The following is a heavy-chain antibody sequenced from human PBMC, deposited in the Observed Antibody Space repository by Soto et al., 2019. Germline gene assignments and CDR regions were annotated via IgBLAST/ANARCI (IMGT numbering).Heavy chain of an antibody. D-gene: IGHD3-10*01. CDR1: GYTFTSYG. CDR3: ARDLRPYDYGSGSYQSADY. Sequence: QVQLVQSGAEVKKPGASVKVSCKASGYTFTSYGISWVRQAPGQGLEWMGWISAYNGNTNYAQKLQGRVTMTTDTSTSTAYMELRSLRSEDTAVYYCARDLRPYDYGSGSYQSADYWGQGTLVTVSS. J-gene: IGHJ4*02. CDR2: ISAYNGNT. V-gene: IGHV1-18*01.